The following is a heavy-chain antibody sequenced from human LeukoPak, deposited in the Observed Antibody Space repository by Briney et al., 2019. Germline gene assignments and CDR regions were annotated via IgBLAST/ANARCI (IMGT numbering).Heavy chain of an antibody. V-gene: IGHV3-23*01. J-gene: IGHJ4*02. D-gene: IGHD4-17*01. CDR3: AKYGDYDYFDY. CDR2: ISNSGGTT. Sequence: GGSLRLSCAASGFTFSSYAMSWVRQAPGKGLEWVSGISNSGGTTYYADSVKGRFTISRDNSKNTLYLQMNSLRAEDTAVYYCAKYGDYDYFDYWGQGTLVTVSS. CDR1: GFTFSSYA.